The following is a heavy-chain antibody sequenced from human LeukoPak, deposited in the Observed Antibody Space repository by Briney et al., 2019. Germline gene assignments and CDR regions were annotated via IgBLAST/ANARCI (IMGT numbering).Heavy chain of an antibody. CDR3: ARVYALRGSGYAYYFDY. J-gene: IGHJ4*02. Sequence: SETLSLTCAVYGGSFSGSYWTWIPQPPGKGLEWIGEINHSGSTNYNPSLKSRVTLSVDTSKHQFSLKLSSVTAADTAVYYCARVYALRGSGYAYYFDYWGQGTLVTVSS. D-gene: IGHD3-22*01. CDR1: GGSFSGSY. V-gene: IGHV4-34*01. CDR2: INHSGST.